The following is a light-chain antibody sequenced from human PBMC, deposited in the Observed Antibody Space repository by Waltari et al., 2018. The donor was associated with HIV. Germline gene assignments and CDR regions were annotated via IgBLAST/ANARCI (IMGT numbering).Light chain of an antibody. J-gene: IGKJ1*01. Sequence: DIQMTQSPSTLSASVGDRVTITCRASQSISSWLAWDQQKPGKAPKLLIYKASSLESGVPSSFSGSGSGTEFTLTISSLQADDFATYYCQHYNGYSQTFGQGTKVEIK. V-gene: IGKV1-5*03. CDR3: QHYNGYSQT. CDR2: KAS. CDR1: QSISSW.